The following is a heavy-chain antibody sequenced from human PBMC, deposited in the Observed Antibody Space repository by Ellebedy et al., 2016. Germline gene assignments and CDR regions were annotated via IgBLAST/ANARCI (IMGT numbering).Heavy chain of an antibody. CDR1: GFTFSSNG. D-gene: IGHD1-26*01. CDR2: IWYDGSYK. J-gene: IGHJ4*02. V-gene: IGHV3-33*01. CDR3: ARLVGPKGGYFDY. Sequence: GESLKISXAASGFTFSSNGMHWVRQAPGKGLEWVAVIWYDGSYKYYADSVKGRFTISRDNSKNMLYLQMDSLRAEDTAVYYCARLVGPKGGYFDYWGQGTLVTVSS.